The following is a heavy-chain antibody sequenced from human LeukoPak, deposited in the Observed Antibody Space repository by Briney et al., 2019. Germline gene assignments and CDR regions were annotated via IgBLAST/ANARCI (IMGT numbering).Heavy chain of an antibody. D-gene: IGHD3-3*01. CDR2: INHSGRT. Sequence: PSETLSLTCAVYGGSFSDYYWTWIRQSPGKGLEWIGEINHSGRTNYNPSLESRVTISLDTSKNQFSLRLNSVTAADTAVYYCARINDFWSGPTLDVWGQGTTVTVSS. CDR3: ARINDFWSGPTLDV. CDR1: GGSFSDYY. J-gene: IGHJ6*02. V-gene: IGHV4-34*01.